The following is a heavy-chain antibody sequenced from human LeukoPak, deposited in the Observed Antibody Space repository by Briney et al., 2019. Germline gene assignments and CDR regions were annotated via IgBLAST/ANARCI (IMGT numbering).Heavy chain of an antibody. D-gene: IGHD5-12*01. CDR2: IYYSRSN. Sequence: PLETLSLSCTVSGVSLSSYYWSWIRQSPGKGLEWIGYIYYSRSNNYHPNLKVRVTISVDTSKNQFSLKLISVTAADTAVYYCAIGYSGYESNYWGQGTLVTVSS. J-gene: IGHJ4*02. CDR3: AIGYSGYESNY. CDR1: GVSLSSYY. V-gene: IGHV4-59*01.